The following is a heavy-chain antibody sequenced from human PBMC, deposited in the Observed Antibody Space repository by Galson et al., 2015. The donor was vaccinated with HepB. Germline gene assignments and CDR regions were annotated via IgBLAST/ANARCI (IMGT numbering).Heavy chain of an antibody. CDR2: IWFDGSNK. CDR1: GFTFSSYG. J-gene: IGHJ4*02. Sequence: SLRLSCAASGFTFSSYGMHWVRQAPGKGLEWVAVIWFDGSNKYYADSAKGRFTISRDNSKNTLYMQMNSLRAEDTAVYYCARDRNDFWSGYYLFDYWGQGTLVTASS. V-gene: IGHV3-33*01. D-gene: IGHD3-3*01. CDR3: ARDRNDFWSGYYLFDY.